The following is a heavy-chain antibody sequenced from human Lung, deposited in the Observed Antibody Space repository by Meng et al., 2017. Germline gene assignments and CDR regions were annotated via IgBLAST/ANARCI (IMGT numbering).Heavy chain of an antibody. CDR3: ARDPRVLLWFGESGWFDP. Sequence: EVQLVESGGGLVKPVVSLRLSSAASGFTFSSYSMNWFRQAPGKGLEWVSSISSSSSYKYYADSVKGRFTISRDNAKNSLYLQMNSMRDEDTAVYYCARDPRVLLWFGESGWFDPWGQGTLVTVSS. V-gene: IGHV3-21*01. CDR1: GFTFSSYS. CDR2: ISSSSSYK. J-gene: IGHJ5*02. D-gene: IGHD3-10*01.